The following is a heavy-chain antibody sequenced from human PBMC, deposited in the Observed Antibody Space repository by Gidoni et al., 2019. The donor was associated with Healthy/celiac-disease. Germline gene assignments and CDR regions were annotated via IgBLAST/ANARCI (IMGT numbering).Heavy chain of an antibody. CDR3: AKDGYQLPQGDHYYYYYGMDV. CDR1: GFTFDAYT. J-gene: IGHJ6*02. Sequence: EVQLVESGGVVVQPGGSLRLSCAASGFTFDAYTMHWVRQAPGKGLEWVSLISWDGGSTYYADSVKGRFNISRDNSKNSLDLQMNSLRTEDTALYYCAKDGYQLPQGDHYYYYYGMDVWGQGTTVTVSS. V-gene: IGHV3-43*01. CDR2: ISWDGGST. D-gene: IGHD2-2*01.